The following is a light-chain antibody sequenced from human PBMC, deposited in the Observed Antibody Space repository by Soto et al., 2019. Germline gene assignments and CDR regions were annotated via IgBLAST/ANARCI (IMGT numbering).Light chain of an antibody. CDR3: QQYNDSFPYT. Sequence: DIQMTQSPSTLSASVGDRVTITCRASQSISTWLAWYQQKPGTAPKLLIYKASTLESGVPSRFSGSRSGTEFTLNVSSLQPDDFATYYCQQYNDSFPYTFGQGTKLDI. V-gene: IGKV1-5*03. CDR1: QSISTW. J-gene: IGKJ2*01. CDR2: KAS.